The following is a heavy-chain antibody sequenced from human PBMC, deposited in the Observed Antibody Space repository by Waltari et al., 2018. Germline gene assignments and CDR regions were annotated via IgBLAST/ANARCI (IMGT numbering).Heavy chain of an antibody. CDR2: IYNTGRA. J-gene: IGHJ5*02. CDR3: ARVFRQTSGDYGWFDP. CDR1: GGYISSRDYS. V-gene: IGHV4-30-2*01. Sequence: QVQLQESGSGLVKPSQTLSLTCTVSGGYISSRDYSWSWIRQQPGKDLEWIGKIYNTGRANYSPSLKSQATISLDRSKNQFSLRLNSVTATDTAVYYCARVFRQTSGDYGWFDPWGQGILVTVSS. D-gene: IGHD4-17*01.